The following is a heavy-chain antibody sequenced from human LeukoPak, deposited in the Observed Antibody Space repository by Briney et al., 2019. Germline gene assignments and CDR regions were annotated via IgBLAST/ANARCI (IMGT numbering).Heavy chain of an antibody. V-gene: IGHV1-24*01. CDR1: GYTLTELS. J-gene: IGHJ5*02. D-gene: IGHD3-9*01. CDR2: FDPEDGET. CDR3: AAHNYYDILTGYRP. Sequence: ASVKVSCKVSGYTLTELSMHWVRQAPGKGLEWMGGFDPEDGETIYAQKFQGRVTMTEDTSTDTAYMELSSLRSEDTAVYYCAAHNYYDILTGYRPWGQGTLVTVSS.